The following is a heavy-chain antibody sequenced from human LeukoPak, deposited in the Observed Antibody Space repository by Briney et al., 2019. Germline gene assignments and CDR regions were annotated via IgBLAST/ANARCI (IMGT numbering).Heavy chain of an antibody. CDR2: ISYSGST. CDR1: GDSISSSRHS. Sequence: WETLSLTCTVSGDSISSSRHSWGWIRQPPGKGLEWIGSISYSGSTYYNPSLKTRVTMSVDTSENQFSLKLSSVTAADSTVYYCVRIYCTSTSCYGDSYYGMDVWGQGTTVTVSS. J-gene: IGHJ6*02. V-gene: IGHV4-39*01. D-gene: IGHD2-2*01. CDR3: VRIYCTSTSCYGDSYYGMDV.